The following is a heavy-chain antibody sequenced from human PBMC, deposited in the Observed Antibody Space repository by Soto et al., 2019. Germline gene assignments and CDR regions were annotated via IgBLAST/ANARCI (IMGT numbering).Heavy chain of an antibody. CDR3: ARGSQSCIKGVLMVYAYYMDV. CDR1: GGSFSGYY. J-gene: IGHJ6*03. V-gene: IGHV4-34*01. D-gene: IGHD2-8*01. Sequence: SETLSLTCAVYGGSFSGYYWSWIRQPPGKGLEWIGEINHSGSTNYNPSLKSRVTISVDTSKNQFSLKLSSVTAADTAVYYCARGSQSCIKGVLMVYAYYMDVWGKGTTVTVSS. CDR2: INHSGST.